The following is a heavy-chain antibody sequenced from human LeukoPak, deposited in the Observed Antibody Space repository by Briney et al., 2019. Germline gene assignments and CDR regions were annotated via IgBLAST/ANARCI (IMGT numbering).Heavy chain of an antibody. CDR2: IRYDGSNK. D-gene: IGHD3-9*01. CDR1: GFTFSSYG. CDR3: ARHVVKYYDLLTGYHNWFDP. V-gene: IGHV3-30*02. J-gene: IGHJ5*02. Sequence: PGGSLRLSCAASGFTFSSYGMHWVRQAPGKGLEWVAFIRYDGSNKYYADSVKGRFTISRDNSKNTLYLQMNSLRAEDTAVYYCARHVVKYYDLLTGYHNWFDPWGQGIMVTVSS.